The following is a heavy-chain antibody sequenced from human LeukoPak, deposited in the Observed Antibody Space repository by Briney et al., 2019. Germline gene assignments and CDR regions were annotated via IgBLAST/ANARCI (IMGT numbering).Heavy chain of an antibody. CDR2: IYYSGTT. CDR3: ARLGSSRGDY. V-gene: IGHV4-39*01. Sequence: SETLSLTCTVSGGSISSSSYYWGWIRQPPGKGLEWIGTIYYSGTTYYNPSLKSRLTISVDTSKNQFSLKLSSVTAADTAMYYCARLGSSRGDYWGQGTLVTVSS. J-gene: IGHJ4*02. CDR1: GGSISSSSYY. D-gene: IGHD3-10*01.